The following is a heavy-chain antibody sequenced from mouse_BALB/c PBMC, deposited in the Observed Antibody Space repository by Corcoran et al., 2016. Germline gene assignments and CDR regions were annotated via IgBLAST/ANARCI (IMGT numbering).Heavy chain of an antibody. CDR2: IDPANGST. D-gene: IGHD2-1*01. CDR1: GFNIKDTY. J-gene: IGHJ2*01. CDR3: GRSREGNYVVY. V-gene: IGHV14-3*02. Sequence: EVQLQQSGAELVKPGASVKLSCPASGFNIKDTYMHWVNQRPEQGLERIGRIDPANGSTKYDPKFQGKATMTADTSSNTVYLHLSSLTYEATAVYYCGRSREGNYVVYWGQGTTLTVSS.